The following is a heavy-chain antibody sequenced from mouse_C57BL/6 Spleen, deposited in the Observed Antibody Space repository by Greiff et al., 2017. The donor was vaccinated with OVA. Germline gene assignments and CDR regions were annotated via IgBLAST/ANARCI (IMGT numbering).Heavy chain of an antibody. V-gene: IGHV1-82*01. Sequence: VKLVESGPELVKPGASVKISCKASGYAFSSSWMNWVKQRPGKGLEWIGRIYPGDGDTNYNGKFTGKATLTADKSSSTAYMQLSSLTSEDSAVYFCARSATMVHYFDYWGQGTTLTVSS. CDR3: ARSATMVHYFDY. J-gene: IGHJ2*01. CDR2: IYPGDGDT. CDR1: GYAFSSSW. D-gene: IGHD2-1*01.